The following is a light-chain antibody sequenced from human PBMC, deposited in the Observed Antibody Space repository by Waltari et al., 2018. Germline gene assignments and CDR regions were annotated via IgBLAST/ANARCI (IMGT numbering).Light chain of an antibody. CDR2: EVS. V-gene: IGLV2-14*03. J-gene: IGLJ2*01. CDR1: SSDVGRYNH. Sequence: TGTSSDVGRYNHVSWYQQHPGKAPKFMIYEVSKRPSGISNRVSGSKSGNTASLTISGLQAEDEADYYCSSYTSSATWIFGGGTKLTVL. CDR3: SSYTSSATWI.